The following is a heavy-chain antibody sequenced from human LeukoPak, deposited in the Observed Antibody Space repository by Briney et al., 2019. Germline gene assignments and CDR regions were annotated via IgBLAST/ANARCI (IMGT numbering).Heavy chain of an antibody. V-gene: IGHV3-23*01. Sequence: GGFLRLSCAASGFTFSSYAMSWVRQAPGKGLEWVPAISGSGGSTYYADSVKGRFTISRDNSKNTLYLQMISLRAEDTAVYYCAKDQGIIDPFGPWGQGTLVTVSS. CDR3: AKDQGIIDPFGP. D-gene: IGHD3-10*01. J-gene: IGHJ5*02. CDR1: GFTFSSYA. CDR2: ISGSGGST.